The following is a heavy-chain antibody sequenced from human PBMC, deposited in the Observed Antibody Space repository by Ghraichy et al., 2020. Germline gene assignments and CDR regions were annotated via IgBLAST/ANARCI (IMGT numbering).Heavy chain of an antibody. CDR2: IYSGGST. CDR1: GFTVSSNY. D-gene: IGHD6-19*01. Sequence: GGSLRLSCAASGFTVSSNYMSWVRQAPGKGLEWVSVIYSGGSTYYADSVKGRFTISRDNSKNTLYLQMNSLRAEDTAVYYCAISSGWYLIYGMDVWGQGTTVTVSS. CDR3: AISSGWYLIYGMDV. J-gene: IGHJ6*02. V-gene: IGHV3-53*01.